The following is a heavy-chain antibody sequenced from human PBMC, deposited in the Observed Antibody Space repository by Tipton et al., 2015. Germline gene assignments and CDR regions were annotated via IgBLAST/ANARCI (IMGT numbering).Heavy chain of an antibody. D-gene: IGHD5-18*01. V-gene: IGHV5-51*01. CDR2: IYPGDFDP. CDR3: ARQPRGFNYGSDY. CDR1: GYSFTNYW. J-gene: IGHJ4*02. Sequence: QLVQSGAEVKKPGESLKISCKGSGYSFTNYWIGWVRQMPGKGLEWMGIIYPGDFDPRYSPSFEGQVIISVDNSISTAYPQWSSLKASDTAMYYCARQPRGFNYGSDYWGQGTLVTVSS.